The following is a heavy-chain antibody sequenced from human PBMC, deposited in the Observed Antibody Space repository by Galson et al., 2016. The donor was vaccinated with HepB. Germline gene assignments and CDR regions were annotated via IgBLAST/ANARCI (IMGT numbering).Heavy chain of an antibody. CDR2: MNPNSGNT. V-gene: IGHV1-8*02. CDR1: GYTFTSYD. Sequence: SVKVSCKASGYTFTSYDIHWVRQATGQGLEWMGWMNPNSGNTGYAQKFQGRVTLTRSTSKSTVYMELSSLRSEDTAVYYCARDGDTLETEYSSGWYGGYWGQGTLVTVSS. CDR3: ARDGDTLETEYSSGWYGGY. J-gene: IGHJ4*02. D-gene: IGHD6-19*01.